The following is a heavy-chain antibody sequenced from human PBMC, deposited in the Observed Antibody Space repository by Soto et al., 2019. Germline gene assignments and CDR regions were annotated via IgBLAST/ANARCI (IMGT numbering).Heavy chain of an antibody. CDR3: ARDRSRIAVAGTSFWFDP. V-gene: IGHV3-30-3*01. D-gene: IGHD6-19*01. CDR2: ISYDGSNK. J-gene: IGHJ5*02. CDR1: GFTFSSYA. Sequence: QVQLVESGGGVVQPGRSLRLSCAASGFTFSSYAMRWVRQAPGKGLEWVAVISYDGSNKYYADSVKGRFTISRDNSKNTLYLQMNSLRAEDTAVYYCARDRSRIAVAGTSFWFDPWGQGTLVTVSS.